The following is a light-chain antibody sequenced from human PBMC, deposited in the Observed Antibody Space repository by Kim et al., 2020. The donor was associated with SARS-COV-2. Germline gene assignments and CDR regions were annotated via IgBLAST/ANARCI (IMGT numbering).Light chain of an antibody. CDR1: RHSISNK. CDR3: QQYGNSPRT. CDR2: RAS. V-gene: IGKV3-20*01. J-gene: IGKJ1*01. Sequence: SPGERANLSCSASRHSISNKLAWYQQLSGQPPKLVIYRASLRPTGIPARFSGSGSGTEFALTISRLEPEDFAVYYCQQYGNSPRTFGQGTKVDIK.